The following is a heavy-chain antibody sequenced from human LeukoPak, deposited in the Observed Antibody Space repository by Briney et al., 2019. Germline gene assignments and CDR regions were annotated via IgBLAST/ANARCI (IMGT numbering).Heavy chain of an antibody. CDR2: IYYSGST. V-gene: IGHV4-39*07. CDR3: ASKATTYFDY. Sequence: SETLSLTCTVSGGSISSSSYYWGWIRQPPGKGLEWIGSIYYSGSTYYNPSLKSRVTISVDTSKNQFSLKLSSVTAADTAVYYCASKATTYFDYWGQGTLVTVSS. D-gene: IGHD5-12*01. CDR1: GGSISSSSYY. J-gene: IGHJ4*02.